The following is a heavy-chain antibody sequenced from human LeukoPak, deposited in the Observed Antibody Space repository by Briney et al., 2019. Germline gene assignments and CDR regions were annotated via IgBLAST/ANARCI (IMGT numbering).Heavy chain of an antibody. CDR2: ISAYNGNT. J-gene: IGHJ4*02. Sequence: ASVKVSCKASGYTFTSYGISWVRQAPGQGLEWMGWISAYNGNTNYVQKLQGRVTMTTDTSTSTAYMELRSLRSDDTAVYYCARSTIGYCSGGSCYSLDYFDYWGQGTLVTVSS. V-gene: IGHV1-18*01. CDR3: ARSTIGYCSGGSCYSLDYFDY. D-gene: IGHD2-15*01. CDR1: GYTFTSYG.